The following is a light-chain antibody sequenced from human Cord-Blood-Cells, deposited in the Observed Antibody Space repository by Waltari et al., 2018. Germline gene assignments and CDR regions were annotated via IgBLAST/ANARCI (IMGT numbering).Light chain of an antibody. CDR2: AAS. V-gene: IGKV1-39*01. J-gene: IGKJ4*01. CDR1: QSISSY. Sequence: DIQMTQPPDSLSGSVGDGVTITCRASQSISSYLNRYQQKPGKAPKLPIYAASSLQSGVPSRFSGSGSGTEFTLTISSLQPEDFATYYCQQSYSTPITFGGGTKVEIK. CDR3: QQSYSTPIT.